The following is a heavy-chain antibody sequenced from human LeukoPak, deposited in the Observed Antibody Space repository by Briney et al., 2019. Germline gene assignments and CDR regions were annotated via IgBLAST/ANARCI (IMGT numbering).Heavy chain of an antibody. J-gene: IGHJ6*03. D-gene: IGHD5-24*01. Sequence: GGSLRLSCAASGFTFSSYSMNWVRQAPGKGLEWVSSISSSSSYIYYADSVKGRFTISRDNAKNSLYLQMNSLRAEDTAVYYCARDPLRRDGYLPLPNYYYYMDVWGKGTTVTVSS. CDR1: GFTFSSYS. V-gene: IGHV3-21*01. CDR3: ARDPLRRDGYLPLPNYYYYMDV. CDR2: ISSSSSYI.